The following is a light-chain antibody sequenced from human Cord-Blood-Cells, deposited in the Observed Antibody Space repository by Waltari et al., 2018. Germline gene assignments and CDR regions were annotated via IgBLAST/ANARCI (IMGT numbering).Light chain of an antibody. CDR1: ALPKKY. Sequence: SYELTQPPSVPVSPGQTARITCSGDALPKKYAYWYQQKSVQAPELGIYEDSKRPSGMPGRFSGSIAGTMAAFTISGGQVEDEADYDCYSTESSGNHLFGGGTKLTVL. CDR2: EDS. CDR3: YSTESSGNHL. V-gene: IGLV3-10*01. J-gene: IGLJ2*01.